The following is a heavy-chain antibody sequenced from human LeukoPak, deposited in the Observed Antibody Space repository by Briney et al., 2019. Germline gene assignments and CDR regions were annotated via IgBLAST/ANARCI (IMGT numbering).Heavy chain of an antibody. J-gene: IGHJ4*02. Sequence: SVKVSCKASGGTFSNYAISWVRQAPGQGLEWMGGFIPIFVTPTYAQKFQGRLTITADESTSTSYMGLSSLSSDNPAADDCARYSINYYASGSSVDDFFDYWGQGTLVTVSS. CDR1: GGTFSNYA. CDR2: FIPIFVTP. CDR3: ARYSINYYASGSSVDDFFDY. V-gene: IGHV1-69*13. D-gene: IGHD3-10*01.